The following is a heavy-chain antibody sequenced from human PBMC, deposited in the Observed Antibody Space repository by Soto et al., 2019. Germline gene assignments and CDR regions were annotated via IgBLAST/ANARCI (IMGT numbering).Heavy chain of an antibody. CDR2: YSGFT. Sequence: ETLSLTCTVSGGSITTYQWSWIRQPPGKGLEWIGGYSGFTNYNPSLESRATISVDHSKNQFFLTLRSVTAADTAVYYCARDYGRTFDYWGQGTPVTVSS. D-gene: IGHD3-10*01. J-gene: IGHJ4*02. CDR1: GGSITTYQ. CDR3: ARDYGRTFDY. V-gene: IGHV4-59*01.